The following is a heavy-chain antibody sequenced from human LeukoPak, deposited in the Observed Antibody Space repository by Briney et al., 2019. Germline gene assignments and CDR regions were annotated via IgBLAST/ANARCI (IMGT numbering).Heavy chain of an antibody. CDR2: ISPSGGTK. V-gene: IGHV3-48*03. CDR3: SKLAVASADS. Sequence: GGSLRLSCAASGFSFSDYEMNWVRQAAGKGLEWVSTISPSGGTKYYAASVKGRFTISRDNAKNSLYLQMNSLRAEDTGVYYCSKLAVASADSWGQGTLVTVSS. CDR1: GFSFSDYE. D-gene: IGHD6-19*01. J-gene: IGHJ4*02.